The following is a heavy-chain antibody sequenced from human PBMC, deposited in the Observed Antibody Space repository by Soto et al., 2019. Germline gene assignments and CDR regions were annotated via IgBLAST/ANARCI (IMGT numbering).Heavy chain of an antibody. V-gene: IGHV5-51*01. Sequence: GESLKISCKGSGYSFTSYWIGWVRQMPGKGLEWMGIIYPGDSDTRYSPSFQGQVTISADKSISTAYLQWSSLKASDTAMYFFAIASVYCDYMPPYYYYVMDVWGQGTTVTVSS. D-gene: IGHD4-17*01. CDR1: GYSFTSYW. CDR3: AIASVYCDYMPPYYYYVMDV. CDR2: IYPGDSDT. J-gene: IGHJ6*01.